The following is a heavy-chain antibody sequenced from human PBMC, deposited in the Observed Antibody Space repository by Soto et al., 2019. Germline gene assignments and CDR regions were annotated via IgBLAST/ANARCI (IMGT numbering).Heavy chain of an antibody. V-gene: IGHV4-59*08. CDR3: ARLGGYYQALDH. CDR1: GDSISPHY. J-gene: IGHJ4*02. Sequence: SETLSLTCTVSGDSISPHYLTWVRRPPGKGLEWVGYVYYTGTTMYNPSLKSRLTISVDRSKNQVSLNLTSVTAADTAVYFCARLGGYYQALDHWSQGTLVTVSS. D-gene: IGHD3-3*01. CDR2: VYYTGTT.